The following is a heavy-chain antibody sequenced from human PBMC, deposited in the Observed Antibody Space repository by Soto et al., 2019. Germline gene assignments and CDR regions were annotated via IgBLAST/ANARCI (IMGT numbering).Heavy chain of an antibody. CDR3: ARTYSGTYPPPHYFDY. J-gene: IGHJ4*02. V-gene: IGHV5-51*01. D-gene: IGHD1-26*01. Sequence: PGESLKISCQGSGYSFTKYWIGWVRQMPGKGLEWMGIIYPGDSDARYSPSFQGQVIISADKSINTAYLQWSSLQASDTAIYYCARTYSGTYPPPHYFDYWGQGTLVTVSS. CDR1: GYSFTKYW. CDR2: IYPGDSDA.